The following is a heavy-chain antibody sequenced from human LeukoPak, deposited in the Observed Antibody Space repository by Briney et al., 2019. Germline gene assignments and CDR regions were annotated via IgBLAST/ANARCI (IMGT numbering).Heavy chain of an antibody. J-gene: IGHJ4*02. D-gene: IGHD6-13*01. Sequence: GGSLRLSCAASGFTFSSYWMSWVRQAPGKGLEWVANIKQDGSHRYYVDSVEGRFTISRDNAKNSLYLQMNSLRAEDAAVYYCATQPGIAAAGTDYWGQGTLVTVSS. CDR1: GFTFSSYW. CDR3: ATQPGIAAAGTDY. V-gene: IGHV3-7*02. CDR2: IKQDGSHR.